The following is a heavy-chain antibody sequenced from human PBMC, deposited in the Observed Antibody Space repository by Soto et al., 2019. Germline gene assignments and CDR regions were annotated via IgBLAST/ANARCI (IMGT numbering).Heavy chain of an antibody. Sequence: PGGSLRLSCAASGFTFSSYGMHWVRQAPGKGLEWVAVISYDGSNKYYADSVKGRFTISRDNSKNTLYLQMNSLRAEDTAVYYCAKDAESYSRGWYRNYYYYYGMDVWGQGTTVTVSS. CDR2: ISYDGSNK. CDR1: GFTFSSYG. CDR3: AKDAESYSRGWYRNYYYYYGMDV. D-gene: IGHD6-19*01. V-gene: IGHV3-30*18. J-gene: IGHJ6*02.